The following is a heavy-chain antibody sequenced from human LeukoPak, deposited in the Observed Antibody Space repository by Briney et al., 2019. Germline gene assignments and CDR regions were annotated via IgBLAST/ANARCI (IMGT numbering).Heavy chain of an antibody. CDR1: GGSTSSSDW. CDR2: IYHSGST. Sequence: PSETLSLTCAVSGGSTSSSDWWSWVRQPPGKGLEWIGEIYHSGSTNYNPSLKSRVTISKDKSKNQFFLKLSSVTVADTAVYYCARGDSSGYPDYWGQGTLVTVSS. V-gene: IGHV4-4*02. CDR3: ARGDSSGYPDY. D-gene: IGHD3-22*01. J-gene: IGHJ4*02.